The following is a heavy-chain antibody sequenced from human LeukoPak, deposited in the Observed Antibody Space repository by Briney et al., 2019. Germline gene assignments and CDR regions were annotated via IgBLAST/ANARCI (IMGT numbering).Heavy chain of an antibody. CDR1: GYTFTSYG. V-gene: IGHV1-18*01. CDR3: ARVGVVPDYGGQGQVYYYMDV. CDR2: ISAYKGNT. Sequence: ASVKVSCMASGYTFTSYGISWVRQAPGQGVEWVGWISAYKGNTNYAQKHQGRVTMTTDTSTSTAYMELRSLRPDATAVYYSARVGVVPDYGGQGQVYYYMDVWGKGTTVTVSS. D-gene: IGHD4-23*01. J-gene: IGHJ6*03.